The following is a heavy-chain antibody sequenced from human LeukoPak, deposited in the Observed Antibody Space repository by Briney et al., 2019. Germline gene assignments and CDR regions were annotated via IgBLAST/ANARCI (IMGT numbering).Heavy chain of an antibody. D-gene: IGHD2-15*01. V-gene: IGHV1-2*02. CDR1: GYTFTGYY. CDR2: INPNSGAT. J-gene: IGHJ6*03. CDR3: ASLGVVVVAATVVEYYYMDV. Sequence: ASVKVSCKASGYTFTGYYMHWVRQAPGQGLEWMGWINPNSGATNYAQKFQGRVTMTRDTSISTAYMELSRLRSDDTAVYYCASLGVVVVAATVVEYYYMDVWGKGTTVTVSS.